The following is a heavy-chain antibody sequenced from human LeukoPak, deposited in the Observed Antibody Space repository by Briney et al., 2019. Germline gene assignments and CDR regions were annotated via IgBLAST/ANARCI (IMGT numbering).Heavy chain of an antibody. CDR1: GFTFSSYG. J-gene: IGHJ4*02. CDR3: AKLPSSGCYVHY. Sequence: GGSLRLSCAASGFTFSSYGMHWVRQAPGKGLEWVAFIRYDGSNKYYADSVRGRFTISRDNSKNTLYLQMNSLRAEDTAVYYCAKLPSSGCYVHYWGQGTLVTVSS. D-gene: IGHD6-19*01. V-gene: IGHV3-30*02. CDR2: IRYDGSNK.